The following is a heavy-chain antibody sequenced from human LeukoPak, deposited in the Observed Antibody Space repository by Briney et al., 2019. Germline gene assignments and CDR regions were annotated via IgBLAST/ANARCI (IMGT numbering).Heavy chain of an antibody. CDR2: MNPNSGNT. V-gene: IGHV1-8*03. CDR3: ARDRPGRYCSSTSCYTASPFDP. D-gene: IGHD2-2*02. CDR1: GYTFTSYG. J-gene: IGHJ5*02. Sequence: ASVKVSCKASGYTFTSYGINWVRQATGQGLEWMGWMNPNSGNTGYAQKFQGRVTITADESTSTAYMELSSLRSEDTAVYYCARDRPGRYCSSTSCYTASPFDPWGQGTLVIVSS.